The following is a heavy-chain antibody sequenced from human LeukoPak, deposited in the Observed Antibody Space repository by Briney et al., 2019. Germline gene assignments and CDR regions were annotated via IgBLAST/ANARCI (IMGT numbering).Heavy chain of an antibody. V-gene: IGHV3-30*02. CDR2: IQYDGNNK. D-gene: IGHD2-2*01. CDR3: VKDHCSSTSCSNLFDP. J-gene: IGHJ5*02. CDR1: GFTFSIYG. Sequence: GGSLRLSCAASGFTFSIYGMHWVRQAPGKGLEWVTFIQYDGNNKIYADSVKDRFTISRDNSKNTLYLEMNSLRADDTAVYYCVKDHCSSTSCSNLFDPWGRGTLVTVSS.